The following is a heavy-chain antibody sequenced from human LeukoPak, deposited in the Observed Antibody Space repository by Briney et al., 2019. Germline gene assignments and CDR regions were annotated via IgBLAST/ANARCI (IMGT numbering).Heavy chain of an antibody. CDR1: GFTFSSYG. J-gene: IGHJ4*02. CDR2: ISYDGSNK. Sequence: GGSLRLSCAASGFTFSSYGMHWVRQAPGKGLEWVAVISYDGSNKYYADSVKGRFTISRDNSKNTLYLQMNSLRAGDTAVYYCARGGDLGDYGAYFDYWGQGTLVTVSS. V-gene: IGHV3-30*03. D-gene: IGHD4-17*01. CDR3: ARGGDLGDYGAYFDY.